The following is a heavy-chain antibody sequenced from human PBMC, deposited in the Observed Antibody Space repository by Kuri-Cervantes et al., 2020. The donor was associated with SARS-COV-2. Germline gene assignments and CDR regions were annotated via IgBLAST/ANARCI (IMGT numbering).Heavy chain of an antibody. Sequence: SETLSLTCTVSDGSISSSSYYWCWIRQPRGKGLEWIGEINHSGSTNYNPSLKSRVTIPVDTSKNQFSLKLSSVTAADTAVYYCARGPVIVGDTRRRVLDYWGQGTLVTVSS. J-gene: IGHJ4*02. D-gene: IGHD1-26*01. CDR2: INHSGST. CDR1: DGSISSSSYY. CDR3: ARGPVIVGDTRRRVLDY. V-gene: IGHV4-39*07.